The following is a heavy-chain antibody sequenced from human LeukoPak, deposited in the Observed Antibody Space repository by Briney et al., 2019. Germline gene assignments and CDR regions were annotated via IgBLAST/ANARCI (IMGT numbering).Heavy chain of an antibody. CDR1: GGTFSNYA. D-gene: IGHD1-20*01. CDR2: IIPILGIA. Sequence: SVKVSCKASGGTFSNYAISWVRQAPGQGLEWMGRIIPILGIADYAQKFQGRVTITADKSTSTAYTELSSLRSEDTAMYYCARGRLNGNVDFWGQGTPVTVSS. J-gene: IGHJ4*02. CDR3: ARGRLNGNVDF. V-gene: IGHV1-69*04.